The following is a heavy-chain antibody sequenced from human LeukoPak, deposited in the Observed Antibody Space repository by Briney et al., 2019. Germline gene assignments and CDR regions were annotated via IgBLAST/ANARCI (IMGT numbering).Heavy chain of an antibody. D-gene: IGHD2-15*01. CDR1: GGSFSGYY. Sequence: SETLSLTCAVYGGSFSGYYWSWIRQPPGKGLEWIGEINHSGSTNYNPSLKSRVTISVGTSKNQFSLKLSSVTAADTAVYFCAREPPRELLYRRGSWFDPWGQGTLVTVSS. V-gene: IGHV4-34*01. CDR3: AREPPRELLYRRGSWFDP. CDR2: INHSGST. J-gene: IGHJ5*02.